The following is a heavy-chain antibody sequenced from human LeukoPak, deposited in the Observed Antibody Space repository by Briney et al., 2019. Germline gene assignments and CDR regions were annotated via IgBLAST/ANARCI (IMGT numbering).Heavy chain of an antibody. J-gene: IGHJ4*02. V-gene: IGHV3-30*14. CDR2: ISYDGSNK. CDR3: AREEPENSGSYDY. Sequence: PGGSLRLSCAASGFTFSSYAMHWVHQAPGKGLEWVAVISYDGSNKYYADSVKGRFTISRDNSKNTLYLQMNSLRAEDTAVYYCAREEPENSGSYDYWGQGTLVTVSS. CDR1: GFTFSSYA. D-gene: IGHD1-26*01.